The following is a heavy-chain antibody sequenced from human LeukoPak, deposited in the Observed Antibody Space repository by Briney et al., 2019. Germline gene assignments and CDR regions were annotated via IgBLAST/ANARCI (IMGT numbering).Heavy chain of an antibody. D-gene: IGHD5-18*01. CDR2: IRYDGSNK. CDR1: GYTFTSYA. J-gene: IGHJ4*02. CDR3: AKGRGYSYGGIDY. V-gene: IGHV3-30*02. Sequence: SCKASGYTFTSYAMHWVRQAPGKGLEWVTFIRYDGSNKYYADSVKGRFTISRDNSKNTLYLQMNSLRAEDMALYYCAKGRGYSYGGIDYWGQGTLVTVSS.